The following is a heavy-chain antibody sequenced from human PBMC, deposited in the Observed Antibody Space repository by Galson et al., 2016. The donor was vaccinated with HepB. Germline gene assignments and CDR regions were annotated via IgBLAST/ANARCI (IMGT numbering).Heavy chain of an antibody. V-gene: IGHV3-21*06. D-gene: IGHD4-11*01. CDR2: YSSSDFI. J-gene: IGHJ3*02. Sequence: SLRLSCAASGFPLRTHNMNWVRQAPGKGLEWVALYSSSDFIFYADSLKGRVTVSRDFDRNTLYLEMNSLAAEDTALYYCARDSSNDYHWRTKGAFDIWGRGTMVTISS. CDR3: ARDSSNDYHWRTKGAFDI. CDR1: GFPLRTHN.